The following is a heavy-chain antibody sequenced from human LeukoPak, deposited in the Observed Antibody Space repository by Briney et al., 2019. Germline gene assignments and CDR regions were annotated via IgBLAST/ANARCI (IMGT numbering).Heavy chain of an antibody. J-gene: IGHJ4*02. CDR3: AKSQGYSQGFDY. D-gene: IGHD5-18*01. CDR2: INPDGSST. V-gene: IGHV3-74*01. Sequence: GGSLRLSCVASGFTFRNYWMYWVRQAPGKGLVWLSRINPDGSSTTYADSVKGRFTISRDNSKNTLYLQMNNLRTEDTAVYYCAKSQGYSQGFDYWGQGTLVTVSS. CDR1: GFTFRNYW.